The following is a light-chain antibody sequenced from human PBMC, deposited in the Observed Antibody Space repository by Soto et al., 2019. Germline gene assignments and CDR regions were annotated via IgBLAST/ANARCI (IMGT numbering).Light chain of an antibody. CDR1: QSISGW. J-gene: IGKJ1*01. V-gene: IGKV1-5*01. CDR3: QQYDNYPWT. CDR2: DAS. Sequence: DIQMTQSPSTLSASVGDRVTITCRASQSISGWLAWYQQKPGTAPKLLIYDASSLESGVPSRFSGSGSGTEFTLTVSSLQPDDFATYYRQQYDNYPWTFGQGTMVEIK.